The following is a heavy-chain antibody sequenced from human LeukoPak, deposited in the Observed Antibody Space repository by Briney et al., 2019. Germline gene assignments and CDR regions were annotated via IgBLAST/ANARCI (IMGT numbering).Heavy chain of an antibody. CDR1: GFTVSSNY. CDR3: ARFDPFGTTWFDP. D-gene: IGHD3-9*01. Sequence: PGGSLRLSCAASGFTVSSNYIKWVRQAPGKGLEWVSVVFSGGATRYADSVTGRFTVSRDTSKNTVYLQMTGLGADDTAVYYCARFDPFGTTWFDPWGQGTLVTVSS. CDR2: VFSGGAT. J-gene: IGHJ5*02. V-gene: IGHV3-66*01.